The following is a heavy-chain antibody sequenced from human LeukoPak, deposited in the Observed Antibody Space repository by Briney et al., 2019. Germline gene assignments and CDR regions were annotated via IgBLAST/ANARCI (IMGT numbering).Heavy chain of an antibody. D-gene: IGHD3-9*01. J-gene: IGHJ4*02. CDR2: IYSGGST. CDR3: ARSWFYWYYFDY. Sequence: GGSLRLSCAASGFTFSSYAMRWVRQAPGKGLEWVSVIYSGGSTYYADSVKGRFTISRDNSKNTLYLQMNSLRAEDTAVYYCARSWFYWYYFDYWGQGTLVTVSS. CDR1: GFTFSSYA. V-gene: IGHV3-66*01.